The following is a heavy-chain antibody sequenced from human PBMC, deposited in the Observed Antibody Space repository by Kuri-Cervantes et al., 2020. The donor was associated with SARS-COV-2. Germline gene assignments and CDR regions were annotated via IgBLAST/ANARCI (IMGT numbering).Heavy chain of an antibody. CDR1: GFTFSSYG. CDR2: ISYDGSNK. Sequence: GGSLRLSCAASGFTFSSYGMHWVRQAPGKGLEWVAVISYDGSNKYYADSVKGRFTISRDNSKNTLYLQMNSLRAEDTAVYYCAKDICSSTSCYAGGIDYWGQGTLVNVSS. V-gene: IGHV3-30*18. J-gene: IGHJ4*02. CDR3: AKDICSSTSCYAGGIDY. D-gene: IGHD2-2*01.